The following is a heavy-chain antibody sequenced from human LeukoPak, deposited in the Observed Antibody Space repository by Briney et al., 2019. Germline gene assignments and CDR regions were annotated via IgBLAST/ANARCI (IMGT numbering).Heavy chain of an antibody. J-gene: IGHJ4*02. CDR3: AKDRGTAMALDY. CDR2: ISYDGSNK. Sequence: GGSLRLSCAASGFTFSSYSMHWVRQGPGKGLEWVAIISYDGSNKYYADSVKGRFTISRDNSKNTLYLQMNSLRAEDTAVYYCAKDRGTAMALDYWGQGTLVTVSS. CDR1: GFTFSSYS. D-gene: IGHD5-18*01. V-gene: IGHV3-30*04.